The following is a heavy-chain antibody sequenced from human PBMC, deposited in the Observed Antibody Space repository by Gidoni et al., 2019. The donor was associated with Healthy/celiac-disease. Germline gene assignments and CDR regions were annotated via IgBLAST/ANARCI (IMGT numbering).Heavy chain of an antibody. Sequence: QVQLQESVPGLVKPSQTLSLTCTVSGGSLSSGSYYWSWIRQPAGKGLEWIGRIYTSGSTNYNPSLKSRVTISVDTSKNQFSLKLSSVTAADTAVYYCARSGIVGATPGFYFDYWGQGTLVTVSS. V-gene: IGHV4-61*02. J-gene: IGHJ4*02. D-gene: IGHD1-26*01. CDR3: ARSGIVGATPGFYFDY. CDR2: IYTSGST. CDR1: GGSLSSGSYY.